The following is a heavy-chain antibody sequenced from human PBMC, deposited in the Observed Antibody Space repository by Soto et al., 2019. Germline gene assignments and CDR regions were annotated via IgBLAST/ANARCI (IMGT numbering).Heavy chain of an antibody. CDR2: INAGNGNT. V-gene: IGHV1-3*01. Sequence: QVQLVQSGAEVKKPGASVKVSCKASGYTFTSYAMHWVRQAPGQRLEWMGWINAGNGNTKYSQKFQGRVTITRDTSASTAYMELSSLRSEDTAVYYCARDNFWTSSGYYYYGMDVWGQGTTVTVSS. CDR1: GYTFTSYA. J-gene: IGHJ6*02. D-gene: IGHD3-3*01. CDR3: ARDNFWTSSGYYYYGMDV.